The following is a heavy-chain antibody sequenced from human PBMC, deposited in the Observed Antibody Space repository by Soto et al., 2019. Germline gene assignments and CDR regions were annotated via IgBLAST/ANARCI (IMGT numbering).Heavy chain of an antibody. Sequence: PGGSLRLSCAASGFTVSSNYMSWVRQAPGKGLEWVSVIYSGGSTYYADSVKGRFTISRDNSKNTLYLQMNSLRAEDTAVYYCALVKGTYYFDYWGQGTLVTVSS. J-gene: IGHJ4*02. CDR3: ALVKGTYYFDY. CDR1: GFTVSSNY. D-gene: IGHD2-8*02. V-gene: IGHV3-53*01. CDR2: IYSGGST.